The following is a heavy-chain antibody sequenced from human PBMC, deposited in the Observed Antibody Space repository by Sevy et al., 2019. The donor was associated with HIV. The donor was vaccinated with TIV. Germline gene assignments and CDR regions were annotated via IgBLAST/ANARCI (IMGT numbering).Heavy chain of an antibody. J-gene: IGHJ3*02. CDR3: ARGQDYDYVWGSYRQGDAFDI. Sequence: GGSLRLSCAASGFTFSSYSMNWVRQAPGKGLEWVSSISSSSSYIYYADSVKGRFTISRDNAKNSLYLQMNSLRAEDTAGYYCARGQDYDYVWGSYRQGDAFDIWGQGTMVTVSS. V-gene: IGHV3-21*01. CDR1: GFTFSSYS. CDR2: ISSSSSYI. D-gene: IGHD3-16*02.